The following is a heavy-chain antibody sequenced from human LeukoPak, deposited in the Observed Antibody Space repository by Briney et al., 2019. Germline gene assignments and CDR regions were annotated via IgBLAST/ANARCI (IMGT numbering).Heavy chain of an antibody. V-gene: IGHV4-38-2*02. D-gene: IGHD4-17*01. CDR3: VRESGDYPASWFDP. J-gene: IGHJ5*02. Sequence: SETLSLTCTVSGYSISNGYYWAWIRQPPGKGLEWIGSDFSSGSPYYNPSLKSRVTISLDTSKNQVSLKLTSVTAADTAVYFCVRESGDYPASWFDPWGQGTLVTVSS. CDR2: DFSSGSP. CDR1: GYSISNGYY.